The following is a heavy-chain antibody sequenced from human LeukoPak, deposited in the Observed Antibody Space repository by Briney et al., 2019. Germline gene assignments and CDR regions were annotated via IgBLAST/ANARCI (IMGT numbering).Heavy chain of an antibody. J-gene: IGHJ6*03. CDR1: GYTFTSYG. Sequence: ASVKVSCKASGYTFTSYGISWVRQAPGQGLEWMGWISAYNGNTNYAQKLQGRVTMTTDTSTSTAYMELRSLRSDDTAVYYCAGAMIDYYYYYYMDVWGKGTTVTVSS. CDR2: ISAYNGNT. D-gene: IGHD3-22*01. V-gene: IGHV1-18*01. CDR3: AGAMIDYYYYYYMDV.